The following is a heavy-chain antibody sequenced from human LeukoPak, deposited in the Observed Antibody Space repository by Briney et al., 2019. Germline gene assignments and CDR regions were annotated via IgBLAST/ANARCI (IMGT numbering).Heavy chain of an antibody. Sequence: PGGSLRLSCAASGFTFDDYAMHWVRQAPVKGLEWVSLISGDGGSTYYADSVKGRFTISRDNSKNSLYLQMNSLRTEDTALYYCAKSPVYYYDSSGYLLYYFDYWGQGTLVTVSS. CDR1: GFTFDDYA. D-gene: IGHD3-22*01. CDR2: ISGDGGST. J-gene: IGHJ4*02. CDR3: AKSPVYYYDSSGYLLYYFDY. V-gene: IGHV3-43*02.